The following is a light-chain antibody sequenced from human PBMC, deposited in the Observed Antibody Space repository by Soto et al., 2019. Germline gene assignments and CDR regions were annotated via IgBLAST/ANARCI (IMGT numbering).Light chain of an antibody. CDR2: DDR. Sequence: SYELTQPPSVSVAPGQTAMMTCGGNNIGSKTVHWYQQKPRQAPVLVVYDDRARPSGIPERFSGSNSGNTATLTISTVAVGDEADYYCQVWDSSSDHVEFGGGTKLTVL. CDR3: QVWDSSSDHVE. CDR1: NIGSKT. V-gene: IGLV3-21*02. J-gene: IGLJ2*01.